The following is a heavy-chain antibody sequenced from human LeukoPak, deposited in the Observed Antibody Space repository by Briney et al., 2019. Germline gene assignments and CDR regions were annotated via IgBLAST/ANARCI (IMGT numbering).Heavy chain of an antibody. D-gene: IGHD6-13*01. Sequence: ASVNVSCKASGYTVSNYDINWGRRSSGQRREGMGGMKPNNSNTGSTQKFQGRVTMTTNTSISTAYLELSSLRSEDTAVYYCARGLRSEQQLLRAFDYWGQGTPVTVSS. V-gene: IGHV1-8*01. CDR2: MKPNNSNT. CDR1: GYTVSNYD. J-gene: IGHJ4*02. CDR3: ARGLRSEQQLLRAFDY.